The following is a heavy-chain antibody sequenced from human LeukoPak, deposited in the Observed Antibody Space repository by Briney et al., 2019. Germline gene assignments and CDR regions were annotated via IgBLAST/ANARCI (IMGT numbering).Heavy chain of an antibody. V-gene: IGHV3-7*01. Sequence: GGSLRLSCAASGFTFSSYWMSWVRQAPGKGLEWVANMKQDGTEKYYVDSVRGRFTISRDNAKNSLYLQMNSLRAEDTAMYYCASPSGYSSGWNPFDHWGQGTLVTVSS. CDR3: ASPSGYSSGWNPFDH. CDR1: GFTFSSYW. J-gene: IGHJ4*02. CDR2: MKQDGTEK. D-gene: IGHD6-19*01.